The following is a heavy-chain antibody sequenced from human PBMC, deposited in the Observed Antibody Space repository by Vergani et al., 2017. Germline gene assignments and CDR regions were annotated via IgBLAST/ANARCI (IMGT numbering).Heavy chain of an antibody. J-gene: IGHJ5*02. CDR2: IYHSGST. V-gene: IGHV4-38-2*02. Sequence: QVQLQESGPGLVKPSETLSLTCTVSGYSISSGYYWGWIRQPPGKGLEWIGSIYHSGSTYYNPSLKSRVTISVDTSKNQFSLKLSSVTASDTAVYYCARLKYYDILTGSRPGGFDPWGQGSLVTVSS. CDR3: ARLKYYDILTGSRPGGFDP. CDR1: GYSISSGYY. D-gene: IGHD3-9*01.